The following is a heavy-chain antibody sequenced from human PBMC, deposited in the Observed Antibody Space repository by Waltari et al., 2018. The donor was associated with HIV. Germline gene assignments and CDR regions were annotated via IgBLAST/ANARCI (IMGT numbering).Heavy chain of an antibody. Sequence: EVQLVESGGGLVQPGGSLRLPCAASGFTFSSYWLHWVRQGPGKGMVWVSRINSDGSITSHADSVKGRFTISRDNARNTLYLQMNSLGAEDTAMYYCAKGGTSGYTFGFGRWGQGTLVTVSS. D-gene: IGHD5-18*01. CDR1: GFTFSSYW. CDR3: AKGGTSGYTFGFGR. CDR2: INSDGSIT. J-gene: IGHJ1*01. V-gene: IGHV3-74*01.